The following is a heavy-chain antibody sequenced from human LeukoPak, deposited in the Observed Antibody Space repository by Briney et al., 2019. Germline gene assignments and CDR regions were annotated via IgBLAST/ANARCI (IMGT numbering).Heavy chain of an antibody. J-gene: IGHJ4*02. CDR1: GFTFSDHW. D-gene: IGHD4-17*01. V-gene: IGHV3-7*01. CDR3: ARGPNFGDYVDFLDS. CDR2: VKQGGSQK. Sequence: GGSLRLSCEASGFTFSDHWMTWVRQAPGKGLEWVANVKQGGSQKYYVDSVKGRFTISRDDVKSTLFLQMNNLRAEDSALYYCARGPNFGDYVDFLDSWGQGTLVTVSS.